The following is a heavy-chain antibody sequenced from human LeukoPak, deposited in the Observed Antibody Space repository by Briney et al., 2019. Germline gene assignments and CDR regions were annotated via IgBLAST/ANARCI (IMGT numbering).Heavy chain of an antibody. D-gene: IGHD2-21*02. CDR3: ARGGCGGDCYPHWFDP. CDR1: GYTFTSYY. Sequence: ASVKVSCKASGYTFTSYYMHWVRQAPGQGLEWMGGIIPIFGTANYAQKFQGRVTITADESTSTAYMELSSLRSEDTAVYYCARGGCGGDCYPHWFDPWGQGTLVTVSS. CDR2: IIPIFGTA. J-gene: IGHJ5*02. V-gene: IGHV1-69*13.